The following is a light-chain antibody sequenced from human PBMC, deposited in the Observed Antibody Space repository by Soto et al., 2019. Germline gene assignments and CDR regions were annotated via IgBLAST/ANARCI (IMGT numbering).Light chain of an antibody. CDR1: RSFASSY. CDR2: AAS. V-gene: IGKV3-20*01. J-gene: IGKJ5*01. CDR3: HHYDSSPPYT. Sequence: EIVWTQSPATLSLSPGERATLSCRASRSFASSYLAWYQHKPGQAPRLLIYAASSRATGIPDRFIGSGSGTDFTLTISRLEPDDSAVYYCHHYDSSPPYTFGQGTRLEIK.